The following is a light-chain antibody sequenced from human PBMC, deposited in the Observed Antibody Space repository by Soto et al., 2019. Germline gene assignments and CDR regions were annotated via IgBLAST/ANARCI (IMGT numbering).Light chain of an antibody. J-gene: IGKJ1*01. CDR2: KAS. Sequence: DIQMTQSPSTLSASVRDRVTITCRASESINSWLAWYQQKPGKAPKLLIYKASSLESGVPSRFSGSGSGTEFTLTINSLQPDDFATYYCQQYDNYRTFGQGTKVEIK. V-gene: IGKV1-5*03. CDR1: ESINSW. CDR3: QQYDNYRT.